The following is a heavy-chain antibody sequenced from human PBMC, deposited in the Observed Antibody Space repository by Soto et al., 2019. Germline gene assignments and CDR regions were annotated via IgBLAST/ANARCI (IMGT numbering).Heavy chain of an antibody. V-gene: IGHV4-59*08. J-gene: IGHJ3*02. D-gene: IGHD6-19*01. CDR3: ARPGYSSGWYADDAFES. CDR2: IYYSGST. CDR1: GGSISSYY. Sequence: QVQLQESGPGLVKPSETLSLTCTVSGGSISSYYWSWIRQPPGKGLEWIGYIYYSGSTNYNPSLKSRVTISGDTSKNPFSLKLSSVTAADTAVYYCARPGYSSGWYADDAFESWGQGTMVTVSS.